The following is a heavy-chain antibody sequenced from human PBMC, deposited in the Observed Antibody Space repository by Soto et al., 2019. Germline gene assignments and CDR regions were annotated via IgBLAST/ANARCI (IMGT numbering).Heavy chain of an antibody. CDR3: ARRNSAISQGYCSGGSCSKYYYYYYMDV. Sequence: EVQLVQSGAEVKKPGESLKISCKGSGYSFTSYWIGWVRQMPGKGLEWMGIIYPGDSDTRYSPSFQGQVTISADKSISTAYLQWSSLKASETAMYYCARRNSAISQGYCSGGSCSKYYYYYYMDVWGKGTTVTVSS. J-gene: IGHJ6*03. D-gene: IGHD2-15*01. CDR2: IYPGDSDT. V-gene: IGHV5-51*03. CDR1: GYSFTSYW.